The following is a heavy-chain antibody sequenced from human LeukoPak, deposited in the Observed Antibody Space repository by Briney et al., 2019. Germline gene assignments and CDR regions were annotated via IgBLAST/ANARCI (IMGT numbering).Heavy chain of an antibody. CDR2: IDHRGSS. CDR3: ATRSSTLAAARCFDD. J-gene: IGHJ4*03. D-gene: IGHD6-6*01. V-gene: IGHV4-34*01. Sequence: PSKTLSLTCAVHGESFSAYFWSWIRQVPGKGLEWIGEIDHRGSSNYNPPLKSRATISVDTSKNHFSLSLTSVTAADTAVYYCATRSSTLAAARCFDDWGQGTVVTVSS. CDR1: GESFSAYF.